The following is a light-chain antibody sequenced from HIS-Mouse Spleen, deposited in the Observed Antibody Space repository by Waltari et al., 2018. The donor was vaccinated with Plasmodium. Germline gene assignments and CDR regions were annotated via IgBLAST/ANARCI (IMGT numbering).Light chain of an antibody. CDR2: EGS. CDR3: CSYAGSSTLV. Sequence: SALTQPASVSGSPGQSIPTSFTGTSSAVGSYNLVSWYQQHPGKAPKLMIYEGSKRPSGVSNRFSGSKSGNTASLTISGLQAEDEADYYCCSYAGSSTLVFGGGTKLTVL. V-gene: IGLV2-23*01. J-gene: IGLJ3*02. CDR1: SSAVGSYNL.